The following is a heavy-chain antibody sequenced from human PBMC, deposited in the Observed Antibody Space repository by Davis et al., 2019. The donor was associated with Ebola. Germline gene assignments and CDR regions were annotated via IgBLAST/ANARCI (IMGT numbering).Heavy chain of an antibody. J-gene: IGHJ4*02. D-gene: IGHD6-19*01. V-gene: IGHV3-30*18. CDR2: ISYDGSNK. CDR1: GFTFSSYG. CDR3: AKDLGSSGWYYFDY. Sequence: GESLKISCAASGFTFSSYGMHWVRQAPGKGLEWVAAISYDGSNKYYADSVKGRFTISRDNSKSTLYLQMNSLRAEDTAVYYCAKDLGSSGWYYFDYWGQGTLVTVSS.